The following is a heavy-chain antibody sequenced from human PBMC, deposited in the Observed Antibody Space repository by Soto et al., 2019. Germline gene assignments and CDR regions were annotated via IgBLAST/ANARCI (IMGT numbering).Heavy chain of an antibody. CDR2: IYTDGGT. CDR3: ARGLTEWSNDY. CDR1: GDSINSGAYY. D-gene: IGHD3-3*01. J-gene: IGHJ4*01. V-gene: IGHV4-31*03. Sequence: SEPLSLPCTFSGDSINSGAYYWTLIRQHPGKGLEWIGCIYTDGGTDYSPSLKNRVTITMDTSKNHFSLRLTSVTAADTATYFCARGLTEWSNDYWGHGTLVTVSS.